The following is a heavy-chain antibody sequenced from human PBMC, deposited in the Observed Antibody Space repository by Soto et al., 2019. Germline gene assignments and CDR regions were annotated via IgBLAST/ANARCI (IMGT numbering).Heavy chain of an antibody. CDR1: VGSFSSYY. D-gene: IGHD1-1*01. J-gene: IGHJ5*02. CDR2: IYHIGTT. V-gene: IGHV4-59*01. CDR3: AREVQYWFDP. Sequence: ETLSRTCTVSVGSFSSYYWSWIRQRPGKGLEWIGYIYHIGTTTYNPSLKSRVTISVDTSKNQIYLRLSSVTAADTAVYYCAREVQYWFDPWGQGTLVTVSS.